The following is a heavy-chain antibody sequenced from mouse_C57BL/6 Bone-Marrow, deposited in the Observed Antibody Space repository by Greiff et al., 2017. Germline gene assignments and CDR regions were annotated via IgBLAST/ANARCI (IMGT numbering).Heavy chain of an antibody. CDR1: GYAFSSYW. Sequence: QVQLQQSGAELVKPGASVKISCTASGYAFSSYWMNWVKQRPGKGLEWIGPIYPGDGDTNYTGKFKGKATLTADKSSSTAYMQLSSLTSEDSAVYFCERALRFYWYCDVWGTGTTVTVSS. CDR3: ERALRFYWYCDV. J-gene: IGHJ1*03. CDR2: IYPGDGDT. V-gene: IGHV1-80*01. D-gene: IGHD1-1*01.